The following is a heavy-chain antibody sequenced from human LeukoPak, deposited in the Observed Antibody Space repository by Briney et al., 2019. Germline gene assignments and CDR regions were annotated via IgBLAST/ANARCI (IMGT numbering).Heavy chain of an antibody. D-gene: IGHD5-18*01. J-gene: IGHJ6*03. CDR2: ISSSSSYI. Sequence: GGSLRLSCAASGFTFSSYSMNWVRQAPGKGLEWVSSISSSSSYIYYADSVKGRFTISRDNAKNSLYLQMNSLRAEDTAVYYCARVVTPGTDYYYYYMDVWGKGTTVTVSS. V-gene: IGHV3-21*01. CDR3: ARVVTPGTDYYYYYMDV. CDR1: GFTFSSYS.